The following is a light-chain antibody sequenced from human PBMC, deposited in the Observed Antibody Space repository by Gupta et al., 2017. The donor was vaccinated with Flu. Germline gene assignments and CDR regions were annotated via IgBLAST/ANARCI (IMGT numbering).Light chain of an antibody. V-gene: IGLV1-47*01. J-gene: IGLJ1*01. CDR1: SSNIGSNY. CDR3: AARDDSLSGSYV. CDR2: MNN. Sequence: QSVLTQPPSASGTPGQRVTISCSGSSSNIGSNYVYWYQQLPGTAPKLLSYMNNQRPSGVPDRFSGSKSGTSAYLATSGLRSEDEADYDGAARDDSLSGSYVFGTGTKVTVL.